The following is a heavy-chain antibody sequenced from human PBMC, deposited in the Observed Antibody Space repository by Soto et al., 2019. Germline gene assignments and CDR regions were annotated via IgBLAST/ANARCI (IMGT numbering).Heavy chain of an antibody. V-gene: IGHV3-7*03. J-gene: IGHJ4*02. CDR2: MNQDGSEK. CDR1: GFAFSNNW. CDR3: ARDRGYSTFDY. D-gene: IGHD3-10*01. Sequence: GGSLRLSCAASGFAFSNNWMSWVRQAPGKGLEWVANMNQDGSEKNYVDSVKGRFTISRDNAKNSLYLQMNSLRAEDTAVYYCARDRGYSTFDYWGQGTLVTVSS.